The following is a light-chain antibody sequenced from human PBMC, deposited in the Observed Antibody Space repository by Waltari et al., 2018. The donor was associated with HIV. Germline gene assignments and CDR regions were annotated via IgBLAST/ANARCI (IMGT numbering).Light chain of an antibody. J-gene: IGKJ2*01. Sequence: DIQLTQSPSFLSASIGDRVTITCRASEDINEFLAWYQQKPGVAPKLLIYAASTLEDEVPSRFSGSGSGTDFTLTISSLQPEDFATYFCQQLNTYPLDTFGPGTKLEI. CDR3: QQLNTYPLDT. CDR2: AAS. CDR1: EDINEF. V-gene: IGKV1-9*01.